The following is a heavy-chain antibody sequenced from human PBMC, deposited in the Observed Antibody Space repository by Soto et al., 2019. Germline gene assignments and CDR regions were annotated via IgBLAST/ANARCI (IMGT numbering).Heavy chain of an antibody. CDR2: INHTGST. D-gene: IGHD3-3*01. CDR1: VAPFSVYY. CDR3: ARGREIFGAVTPFEY. V-gene: IGHV4-34*01. Sequence: SKTLSLTWSVYVAPFSVYYWTWIRQPPGKGLEWIGEINHTGSTKYNPSLKSRVTISLDTSKNQFSLSLRSVTAADTAVYYCARGREIFGAVTPFEYWGQGTQVTVSS. J-gene: IGHJ4*02.